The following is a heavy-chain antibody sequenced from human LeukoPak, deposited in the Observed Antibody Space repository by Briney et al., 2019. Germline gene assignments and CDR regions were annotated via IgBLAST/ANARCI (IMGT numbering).Heavy chain of an antibody. CDR2: ISYDGSNK. D-gene: IGHD5-12*01. CDR3: ARGPSGYHNT. Sequence: GGSLRLSCAASGFTFSSYAMHWVRQAPGRGLEWVAVISYDGSNKYYADSVKGRFTISRDNSKNTLYLQMNSLRAEDTAVYYCARGPSGYHNTGGQGTLVTVSS. CDR1: GFTFSSYA. V-gene: IGHV3-30*14. J-gene: IGHJ4*02.